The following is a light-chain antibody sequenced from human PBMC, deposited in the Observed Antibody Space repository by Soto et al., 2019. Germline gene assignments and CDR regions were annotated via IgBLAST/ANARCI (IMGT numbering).Light chain of an antibody. J-gene: IGKJ2*01. CDR1: QSVSSK. V-gene: IGKV3-15*01. Sequence: EIVMTQSPVTLSVSPGERATLSCRASQSVSSKLAWYQQKPGQAPRLLIYGASTRSTGIPGRFSGSGSGTEFTLSISSLQSEDFAVYYCQQYNNWPQTFGQVTKLEIK. CDR2: GAS. CDR3: QQYNNWPQT.